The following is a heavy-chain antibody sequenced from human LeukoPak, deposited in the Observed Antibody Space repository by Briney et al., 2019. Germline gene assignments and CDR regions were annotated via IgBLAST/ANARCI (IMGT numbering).Heavy chain of an antibody. CDR3: AKDRCSSSTCREAFEI. V-gene: IGHV3-30*02. D-gene: IGHD2-2*01. J-gene: IGHJ3*02. CDR1: GFTFSRYG. Sequence: PGGSLRLSCAVSGFTFSRYGMHWIRLAPGKGLEWVAFIWYDGKNDQEYAESVKGRFTISRDNSKNTLYLQMNSLRTEDTAMYYCAKDRCSSSTCREAFEIWGQGTLVTVSS. CDR2: IWYDGKNDQ.